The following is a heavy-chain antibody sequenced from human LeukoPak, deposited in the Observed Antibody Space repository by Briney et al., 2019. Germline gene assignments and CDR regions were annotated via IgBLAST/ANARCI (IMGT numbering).Heavy chain of an antibody. V-gene: IGHV4-31*03. D-gene: IGHD5-24*01. J-gene: IGHJ4*02. Sequence: PSETLSLTCTVSGGSISSGGYYWSWIRQHPGKGLEWIGYIYYSGSTYYNPSLKSRVTISVDTSKNQFSLKLSSVTAADTAVYYCAQIRPDGYNSGLFDYWGQGTLVTVSS. CDR1: GGSISSGGYY. CDR3: AQIRPDGYNSGLFDY. CDR2: IYYSGST.